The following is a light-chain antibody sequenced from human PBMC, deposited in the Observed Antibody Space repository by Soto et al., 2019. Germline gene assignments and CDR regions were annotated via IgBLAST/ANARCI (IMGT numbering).Light chain of an antibody. V-gene: IGKV3-11*01. CDR1: QSVGGF. CDR3: QHRSNWPPMYT. Sequence: EIVLTQAPATLSLSPGERATLSCRASQSVGGFLAWYQQKSGPAPRLLIYDTSKRATGIPARFSGSGSGTDFTLTISSLEPEEFAIYHCQHRSNWPPMYTFGQGTKLEIK. CDR2: DTS. J-gene: IGKJ2*01.